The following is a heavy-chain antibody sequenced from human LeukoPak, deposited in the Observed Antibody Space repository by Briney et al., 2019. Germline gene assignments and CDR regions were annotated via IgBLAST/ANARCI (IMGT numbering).Heavy chain of an antibody. CDR3: ARTRGYFDF. CDR1: GLXFSGNS. CDR2: ISSGSPTI. J-gene: IGHJ4*02. V-gene: IGHV3-48*02. Sequence: PGGSLRLSCVASGLXFSGNSINWVRQAPGKGLEWISYISSGSPTIYYADSVKGRFTISRDNAKNSLYLQMNSLRDEDTAVYYCARTRGYFDFWGQGTLVTVSS.